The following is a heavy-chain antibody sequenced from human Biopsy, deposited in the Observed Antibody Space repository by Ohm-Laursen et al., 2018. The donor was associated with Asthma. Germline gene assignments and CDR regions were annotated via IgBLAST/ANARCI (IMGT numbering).Heavy chain of an antibody. CDR1: GFTFSSYG. CDR3: AGEGVAGTHIED. Sequence: SLRLSCTASGFTFSSYGIHWVRQAPGKGLEWVAVISYDGSSIYYADSVKGRFTISRDNSKNTLSLQMNSLTAEDTAVYYCAGEGVAGTHIEDWGQGTLVTVSS. CDR2: ISYDGSSI. J-gene: IGHJ4*02. V-gene: IGHV3-30*19. D-gene: IGHD6-19*01.